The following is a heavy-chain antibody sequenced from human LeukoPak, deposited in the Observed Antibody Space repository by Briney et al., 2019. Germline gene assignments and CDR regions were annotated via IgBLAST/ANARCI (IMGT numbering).Heavy chain of an antibody. CDR2: ISYDGSNK. J-gene: IGHJ4*02. D-gene: IGHD3-22*01. V-gene: IGHV3-30*18. CDR1: GFTFRNYG. CDR3: AKEGSSSGNFDY. Sequence: GGSLRLSCAASGFTFRNYGMHWVRQAPGQGLEWVAVISYDGSNKYYADSVKGRFTISRDNSKNSLYLQMNSLRAEDTAVYYCAKEGSSSGNFDYWGQGTLVTVSS.